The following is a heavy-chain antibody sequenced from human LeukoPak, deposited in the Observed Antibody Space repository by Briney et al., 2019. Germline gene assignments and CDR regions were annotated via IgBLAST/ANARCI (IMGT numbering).Heavy chain of an antibody. J-gene: IGHJ4*02. D-gene: IGHD4-17*01. V-gene: IGHV3-23*01. Sequence: GGSLRLSCAASGFTFSSYAMNWVRQAPGKGLEWVSAINGRGDSTFYADSVKGQFTISRDNSKSTVCLHMNSLRADDKAVYYCAKERQTGDYFTSDFWGQGTLVTFSS. CDR1: GFTFSSYA. CDR2: INGRGDST. CDR3: AKERQTGDYFTSDF.